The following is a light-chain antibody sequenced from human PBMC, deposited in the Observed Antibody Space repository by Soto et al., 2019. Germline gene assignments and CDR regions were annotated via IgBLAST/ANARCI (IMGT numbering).Light chain of an antibody. CDR3: SSYAGSSNV. CDR2: EVN. Sequence: QAVLTQPPSASGSPGQSVAISCTGTSSDVGGYNYVSWYQQHPGKAPKLMIYEVNKRPSGVPDRFSGSKSGNTASLTVYGLQAEDDDDYYCSSYAGSSNVFGTGTKVTVL. CDR1: SSDVGGYNY. J-gene: IGLJ1*01. V-gene: IGLV2-8*01.